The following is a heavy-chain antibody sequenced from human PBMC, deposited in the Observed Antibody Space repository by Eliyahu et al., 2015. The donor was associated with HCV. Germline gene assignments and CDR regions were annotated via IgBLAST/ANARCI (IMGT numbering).Heavy chain of an antibody. J-gene: IGHJ4*02. D-gene: IGHD3-3*01. Sequence: QVQLVQSGAEVKKPGASVKVSCKASGYTFXSYGXSWVRQAPGQGLEWMGWISAYNGKTNYAKNFQGRVTMTTDTSTSTAYMELRSLRSDDTAVYYCARVFLEWLLSAVGEYYFDYWGQGTLVTVSS. CDR3: ARVFLEWLLSAVGEYYFDY. CDR2: ISAYNGKT. CDR1: GYTFXSYG. V-gene: IGHV1-18*04.